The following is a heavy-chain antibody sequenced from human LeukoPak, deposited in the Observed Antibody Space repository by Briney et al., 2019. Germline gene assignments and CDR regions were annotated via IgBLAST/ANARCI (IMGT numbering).Heavy chain of an antibody. J-gene: IGHJ4*02. CDR1: GFTFSSYS. CDR3: ARDPDATYYYDSSGLTFDY. CDR2: ISSSSSYI. V-gene: IGHV3-21*05. D-gene: IGHD3-22*01. Sequence: PGGSLRLSCAASGFTFSSYSMNWVRQAPGKGPEWVSYISSSSSYIYYADSVKGRFTISRDNAKNSLYLQMNSLRAEDTAVYYCARDPDATYYYDSSGLTFDYWGQGTLVTVSS.